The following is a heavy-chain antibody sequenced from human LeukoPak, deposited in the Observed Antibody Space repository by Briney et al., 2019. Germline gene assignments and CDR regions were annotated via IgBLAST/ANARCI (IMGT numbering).Heavy chain of an antibody. CDR2: ISYSGST. Sequence: PSETLSLTCTVAGGSISSYYWNWIRQPPGKGLEWIGYISYSGSTNYNASLKSRVTIAVDTSKNQFSLKVRSVTAADTAVYYCARKTNGGNLAFDYWGQGTLVTVSP. J-gene: IGHJ4*02. CDR1: GGSISSYY. CDR3: ARKTNGGNLAFDY. V-gene: IGHV4-59*13. D-gene: IGHD4-23*01.